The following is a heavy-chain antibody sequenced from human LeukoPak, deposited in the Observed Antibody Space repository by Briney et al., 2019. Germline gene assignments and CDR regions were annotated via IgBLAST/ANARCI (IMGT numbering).Heavy chain of an antibody. D-gene: IGHD3-3*01. J-gene: IGHJ6*02. CDR1: GFTFDDYA. V-gene: IGHV3-9*01. CDR3: AKEGGATIFGVVISGYGMDV. Sequence: PGRSLRLSCAASGFTFDDYAMHWVRQAPGKGLEWVSGISWNSGSIGYADSVKGRFTISRDNAKNSLYLQMNSLRAEDTALYYCAKEGGATIFGVVISGYGMDVWGQGTTVTVS. CDR2: ISWNSGSI.